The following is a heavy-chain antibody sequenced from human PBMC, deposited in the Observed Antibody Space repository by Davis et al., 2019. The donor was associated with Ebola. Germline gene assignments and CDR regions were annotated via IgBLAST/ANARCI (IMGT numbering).Heavy chain of an antibody. CDR3: ARDLVGFGVHDGMDV. Sequence: ASVKVSCKASGYTFTSYYMHWVRQAPGQGLEWMGRINPNSGGTNYAQKFQGRVTMTRDTSISTAYMELSRLRSDDTAVYYCARDLVGFGVHDGMDVWGKGTTVTVSS. V-gene: IGHV1-2*06. J-gene: IGHJ6*04. D-gene: IGHD3-10*01. CDR1: GYTFTSYY. CDR2: INPNSGGT.